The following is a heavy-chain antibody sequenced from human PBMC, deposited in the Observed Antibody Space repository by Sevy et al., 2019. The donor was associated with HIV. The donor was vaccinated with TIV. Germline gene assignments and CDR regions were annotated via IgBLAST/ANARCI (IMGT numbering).Heavy chain of an antibody. V-gene: IGHV3-23*01. CDR1: GFTFSSYA. CDR3: AGDPYYDILTGYYRTEGEDIEYFQH. CDR2: ISGSGGST. Sequence: GGSLRLSCAASGFTFSSYAMSWVRQAPGKGLEWVSAISGSGGSTYYAYSVKGRFTISRDNSKNTLYLQMNSLRAEDRAVYYCAGDPYYDILTGYYRTEGEDIEYFQHWGQGTLVTVSS. J-gene: IGHJ1*01. D-gene: IGHD3-9*01.